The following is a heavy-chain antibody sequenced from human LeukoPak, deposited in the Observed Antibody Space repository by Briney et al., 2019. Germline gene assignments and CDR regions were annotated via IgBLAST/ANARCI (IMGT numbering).Heavy chain of an antibody. CDR3: ARGGGYYGSGSYRIWLDY. Sequence: PGRSLRLSCAASGFTFSSYAMHWVRQAPGKGLEWVAVISYDGSNKYYADSVKGRFTISRDNSKNTLYLQMNSLRAEDTAVYYCARGGGYYGSGSYRIWLDYWGQGTLVTVSS. CDR1: GFTFSSYA. V-gene: IGHV3-30-3*01. D-gene: IGHD3-10*01. CDR2: ISYDGSNK. J-gene: IGHJ4*02.